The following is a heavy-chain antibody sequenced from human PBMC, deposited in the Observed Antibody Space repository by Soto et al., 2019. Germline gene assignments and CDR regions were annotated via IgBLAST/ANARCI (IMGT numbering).Heavy chain of an antibody. CDR2: INAGNGNT. D-gene: IGHD3-3*01. CDR3: AREVHPWSVYHQFDY. V-gene: IGHV1-3*01. J-gene: IGHJ4*02. Sequence: ASVKVSCKASGYTFTSYAMHWVRQAPGQRLEWMGWINAGNGNTKYSQKFQGRVTITRDTSASTAYMELSSLRSEGTAVFYFAREVHPWSVYHQFDYWGQGTLVTVSS. CDR1: GYTFTSYA.